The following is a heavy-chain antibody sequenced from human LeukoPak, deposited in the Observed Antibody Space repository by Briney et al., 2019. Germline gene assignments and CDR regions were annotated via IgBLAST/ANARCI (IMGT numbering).Heavy chain of an antibody. Sequence: GASVKVSCKTSGYTFTGYCMHWVRQAPGQGLEWMGWINPDSGGTNSAQRFQGRVTMTRDTSISTAYMELSRLTSDDTAVYYCARANSRLDYGLLDYWGQGTLVTVSS. CDR3: ARANSRLDYGLLDY. D-gene: IGHD3-16*01. CDR2: INPDSGGT. V-gene: IGHV1-2*02. J-gene: IGHJ4*02. CDR1: GYTFTGYC.